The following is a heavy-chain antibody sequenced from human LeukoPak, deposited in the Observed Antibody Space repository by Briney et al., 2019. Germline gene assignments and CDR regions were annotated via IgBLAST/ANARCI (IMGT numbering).Heavy chain of an antibody. D-gene: IGHD3-22*01. J-gene: IGHJ4*02. Sequence: ASVKVSCKASGYTFTSYGISWVRQAPGQGLEWMGWMNPNSGNTGYAQKFQGRVTITRNTSISTAYMELSSLRSEDTAVYYCARGVGYPHFDYWGQGTLVTVSS. CDR2: MNPNSGNT. CDR1: GYTFTSYG. CDR3: ARGVGYPHFDY. V-gene: IGHV1-8*03.